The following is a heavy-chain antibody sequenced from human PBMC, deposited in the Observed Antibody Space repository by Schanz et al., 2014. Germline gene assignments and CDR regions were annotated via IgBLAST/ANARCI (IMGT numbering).Heavy chain of an antibody. Sequence: QVQLVQSGAEVKKPGASVKVSCTASGFNFNNYDINWVRQATGQGLEWMGWMNPKTGNTDHAQKFQGRVSMTWDTATSTAYMELRSLRSDDTAVYYCARDAADFYDILTEEDYWGQGTLXTVSS. D-gene: IGHD3-9*01. V-gene: IGHV1-8*01. CDR2: MNPKTGNT. CDR3: ARDAADFYDILTEEDY. J-gene: IGHJ4*02. CDR1: GFNFNNYD.